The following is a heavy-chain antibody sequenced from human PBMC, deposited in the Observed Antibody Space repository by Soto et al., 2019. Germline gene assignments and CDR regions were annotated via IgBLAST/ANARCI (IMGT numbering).Heavy chain of an antibody. CDR3: ARGRYGDY. V-gene: IGHV1-18*01. D-gene: IGHD1-1*01. J-gene: IGHJ4*02. CDR2: ISAHNGNT. Sequence: QVHLVQSGAEVKKPGASVKVSCKASGYTFTSYGITWVRQAPGQGLEWMGWISAHNGNTENAQKLQGRVIVTRDTSTSTAYMELRSLRSDDTAVYYCARGRYGDYWGQGALVTVSS. CDR1: GYTFTSYG.